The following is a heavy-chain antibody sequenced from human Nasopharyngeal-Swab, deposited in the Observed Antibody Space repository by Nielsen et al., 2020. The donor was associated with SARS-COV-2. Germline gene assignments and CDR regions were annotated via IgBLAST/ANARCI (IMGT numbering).Heavy chain of an antibody. Sequence: SVKVSCKASGGTFSSYAISWVRQAPGQGLEWMGGIIPIFGTANYAQKFQGRITITADESTSTAYMELSSLRSEDTAVYYCARPYNWNYGWFDPWGQGTLVTVSS. CDR2: IIPIFGTA. V-gene: IGHV1-69*13. J-gene: IGHJ5*02. CDR1: GGTFSSYA. CDR3: ARPYNWNYGWFDP. D-gene: IGHD1-7*01.